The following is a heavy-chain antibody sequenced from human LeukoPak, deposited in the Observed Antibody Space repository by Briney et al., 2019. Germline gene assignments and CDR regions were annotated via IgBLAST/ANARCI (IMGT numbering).Heavy chain of an antibody. V-gene: IGHV5-51*01. Sequence: GESLRISCKGSRYSFTNYWIGWVRQMPGKGLEWMGNIYPGDSDARYSPSFQGQVTFSVDKSISTAYLQWSSLKASDTAMYYCTRRRFEQLDLDYWGQGTLVTVSS. CDR2: IYPGDSDA. J-gene: IGHJ4*02. D-gene: IGHD6-13*01. CDR1: RYSFTNYW. CDR3: TRRRFEQLDLDY.